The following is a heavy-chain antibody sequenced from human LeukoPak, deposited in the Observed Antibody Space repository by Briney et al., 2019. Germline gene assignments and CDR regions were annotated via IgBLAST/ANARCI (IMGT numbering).Heavy chain of an antibody. CDR1: GLPIGDFA. CDR3: ARESGKFDY. J-gene: IGHJ4*02. V-gene: IGHV3-43*02. CDR2: ISGDGVST. Sequence: PGGPLRLSCVASGLPIGDFAMHWVRKAPGQGLEWVSLISGDGVSTFFAASVKGRFSISRDNSKNSLFLEMSSLRTEDTAMYYCARESGKFDYWGQGTLVAVSS.